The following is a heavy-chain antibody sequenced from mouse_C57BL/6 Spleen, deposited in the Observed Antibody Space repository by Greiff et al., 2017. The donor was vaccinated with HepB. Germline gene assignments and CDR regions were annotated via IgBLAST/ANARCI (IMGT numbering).Heavy chain of an antibody. CDR1: GFSFNTYA. Sequence: EVKLVESGGGLVQPKGSLKLSCAASGFSFNTYAMNWVRQAPGKGLEWVARIRSKSNNYATYYADSVKDRFTISRDDSESMLYLQMNNLKTEDTAMYYCVRQGIYYDYVYFDYWGQGTTLTVSS. D-gene: IGHD2-4*01. V-gene: IGHV10-1*01. CDR3: VRQGIYYDYVYFDY. CDR2: IRSKSNNYAT. J-gene: IGHJ2*01.